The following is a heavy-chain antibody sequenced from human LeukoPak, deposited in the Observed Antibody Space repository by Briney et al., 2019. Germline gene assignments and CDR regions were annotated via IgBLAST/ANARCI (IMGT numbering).Heavy chain of an antibody. CDR2: ISYHERNK. CDR1: GFTFSNFA. V-gene: IGHV3-30*04. Sequence: GGSLRLSCAASGFTFSNFAMHWVRQAPGKGLEWVAFISYHERNKFYADSVKGRFTISRDSSRNTLYLQMNSLRPDDTAVYFCARPPRGTMVRGADYFDYRGQGTLVTVSS. J-gene: IGHJ4*02. D-gene: IGHD3-10*01. CDR3: ARPPRGTMVRGADYFDY.